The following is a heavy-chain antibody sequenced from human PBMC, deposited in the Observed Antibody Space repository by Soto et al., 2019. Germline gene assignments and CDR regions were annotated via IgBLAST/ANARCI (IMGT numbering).Heavy chain of an antibody. CDR3: ARQSPWLRYFDY. D-gene: IGHD5-12*01. CDR2: IYYSGST. J-gene: IGHJ4*02. V-gene: IGHV4-39*01. CDR1: GGSISSSSYY. Sequence: QLQLQESGPGLVKPSETLSLTCTVSGGSISSSSYYWGWIRQPPGKGLEWIGSIYYSGSTYYNPSLKGRVTISVDTSKNQFSLKLSSVTAADTAVYYCARQSPWLRYFDYWGQGTLVTVSS.